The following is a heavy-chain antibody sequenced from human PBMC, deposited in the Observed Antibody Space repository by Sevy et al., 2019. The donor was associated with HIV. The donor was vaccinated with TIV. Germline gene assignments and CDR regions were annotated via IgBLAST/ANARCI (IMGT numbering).Heavy chain of an antibody. Sequence: AGSLRLSCAASGFTFSNYVMHWVRQAPGKGLEWVALISLHGTNKDYRDSVKGRFTISRDDAKNTVYVEMTSLTVEDTALYYCVRETDGSGSAGYFGDWGQGTLVTVSS. V-gene: IGHV3-30*04. J-gene: IGHJ4*02. CDR2: ISLHGTNK. D-gene: IGHD6-19*01. CDR1: GFTFSNYV. CDR3: VRETDGSGSAGYFGD.